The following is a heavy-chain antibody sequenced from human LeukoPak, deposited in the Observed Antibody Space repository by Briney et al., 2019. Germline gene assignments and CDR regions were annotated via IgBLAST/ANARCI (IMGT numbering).Heavy chain of an antibody. Sequence: GGSLRLSCAASGFSFSAYWMTWVRQAPGTGLGWVANINPAGSETYYVDPVKGRFSISRDNAKNLVYLQMNSLRAEDTAVYHCARFGYVAAVDVWGQGTPVTVSS. J-gene: IGHJ4*02. CDR3: ARFGYVAAVDV. CDR2: INPAGSET. V-gene: IGHV3-7*01. D-gene: IGHD2-15*01. CDR1: GFSFSAYW.